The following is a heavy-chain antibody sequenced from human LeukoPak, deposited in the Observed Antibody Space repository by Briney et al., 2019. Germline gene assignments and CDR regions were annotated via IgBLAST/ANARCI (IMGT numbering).Heavy chain of an antibody. D-gene: IGHD6-19*01. Sequence: SETLSLTCSVSGGSISNYYWSWIRQPPGKGLEWLGWVYYDGSTTYNPSLKSRVTISVDTSKNRFSLKLSAVTAADTAVYYCVRFSHDSGTYLNWYFDIWGRGTAVTVSS. CDR3: VRFSHDSGTYLNWYFDI. V-gene: IGHV4-59*01. CDR2: VYYDGST. J-gene: IGHJ2*01. CDR1: GGSISNYY.